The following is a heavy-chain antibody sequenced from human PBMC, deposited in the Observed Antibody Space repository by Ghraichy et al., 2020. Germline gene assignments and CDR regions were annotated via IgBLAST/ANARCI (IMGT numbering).Heavy chain of an antibody. Sequence: SGPTLVKPTETLTLTCTVSGFSLSNARMGVSWIRQPPGKALEWLAHIFTNDEKSYSTSLKSRLTISKDTSKSQVVLTMTNMDPVDTATDYCARIRWDGYSSSWYDDVWGQGTTVTVSS. D-gene: IGHD6-13*01. V-gene: IGHV2-26*01. CDR2: IFTNDEK. J-gene: IGHJ6*02. CDR1: GFSLSNARMG. CDR3: ARIRWDGYSSSWYDDV.